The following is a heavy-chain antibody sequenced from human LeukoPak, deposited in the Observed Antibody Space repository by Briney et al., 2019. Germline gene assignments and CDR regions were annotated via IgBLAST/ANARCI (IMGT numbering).Heavy chain of an antibody. CDR2: VGGSGGST. CDR3: AKGADTAMANYFDY. J-gene: IGHJ4*02. D-gene: IGHD5-18*01. Sequence: GGSLRLSCAASGFTFSSYGMSWVRQAPGKGLEWVSAVGGSGGSTYNADSVRGRFTISRDNFKNTLYLQMNSLRAEDTAVYYCAKGADTAMANYFDYWGQGTLVTVSS. V-gene: IGHV3-23*01. CDR1: GFTFSSYG.